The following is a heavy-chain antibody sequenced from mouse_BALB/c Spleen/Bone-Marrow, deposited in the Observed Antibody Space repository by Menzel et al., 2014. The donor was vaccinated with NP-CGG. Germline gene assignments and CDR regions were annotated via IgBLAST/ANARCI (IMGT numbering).Heavy chain of an antibody. V-gene: IGHV14-3*02. D-gene: IGHD2-2*01. CDR1: GFNVKDTY. J-gene: IGHJ2*01. CDR2: IDPANGNT. CDR3: ASYVYGYYFDY. Sequence: VQRSGAELVKPGASVKLSCTASGFNVKDTYIHWVKQRPEQGLEWIGRIDPANGNTKYDPKFQGKATITADTSSNTAYLQLSSLTSEDTAVYYCASYVYGYYFDYWGQGTTLTVSS.